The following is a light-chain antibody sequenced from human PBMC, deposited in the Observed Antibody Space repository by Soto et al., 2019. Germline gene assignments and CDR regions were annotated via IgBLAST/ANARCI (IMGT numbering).Light chain of an antibody. V-gene: IGKV3-20*01. J-gene: IGKJ1*01. CDR2: DAS. CDR1: HCVNTSY. Sequence: EIVLTQSPGPLSSSPGQRATLSCMASHCVNTSYLARDRNKRGQCPRLLTYDASSRATGIPDRFSGSGYGTEFTLTISRLDPEDFAVYYCQKYDNSPRTFGQGTKVESK. CDR3: QKYDNSPRT.